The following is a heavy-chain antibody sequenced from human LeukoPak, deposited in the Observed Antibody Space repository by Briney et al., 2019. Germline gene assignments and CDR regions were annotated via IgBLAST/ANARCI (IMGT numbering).Heavy chain of an antibody. CDR1: GGSVISGSSY. J-gene: IGHJ6*02. CDR3: ARAHSIASYYYGVDV. CDR2: IFYSGST. D-gene: IGHD6-13*01. V-gene: IGHV4-39*07. Sequence: SETLSLTCTVSGGSVISGSSYWGWIRQPPGKGLEWIGNIFYSGSTYYNPSLQSRVTISLDTSHNQFSLTLNSVTAADTAVYYCARAHSIASYYYGVDVWGQGTTVTVSS.